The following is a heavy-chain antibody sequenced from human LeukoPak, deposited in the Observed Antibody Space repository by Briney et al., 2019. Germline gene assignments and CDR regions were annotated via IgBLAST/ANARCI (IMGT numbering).Heavy chain of an antibody. CDR3: ARHKRYSYGYSDY. Sequence: SETLSLTCAVSGGSFSAYYWSWIRQPPGKGLEWIGEINHSGSTNYNPSLKSRVTISVDTSKNQFSLKLSSVTAADTAVYYCARHKRYSYGYSDYWGQGTLVTVSS. D-gene: IGHD5-18*01. CDR2: INHSGST. J-gene: IGHJ4*02. CDR1: GGSFSAYY. V-gene: IGHV4-34*01.